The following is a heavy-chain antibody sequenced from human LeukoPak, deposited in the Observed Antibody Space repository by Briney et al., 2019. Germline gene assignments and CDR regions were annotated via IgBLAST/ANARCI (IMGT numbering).Heavy chain of an antibody. J-gene: IGHJ4*02. CDR2: IFYSGST. CDR1: GGSISTSNYY. Sequence: SETLSLTCTVSGGSISTSNYYWGWIRQPPGKGLEWIGNIFYSGSTYYSPSLKSRVTISLDTSRNQFSLKLSSVTAADTAVYYCARGPESGDSSSWSYYFDYWGQGTLVTVSS. CDR3: ARGPESGDSSSWSYYFDY. V-gene: IGHV4-39*07. D-gene: IGHD6-13*01.